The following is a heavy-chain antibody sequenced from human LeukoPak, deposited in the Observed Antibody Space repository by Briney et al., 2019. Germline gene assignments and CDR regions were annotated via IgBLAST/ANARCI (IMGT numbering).Heavy chain of an antibody. CDR2: IGASSIPK. Sequence: GGSLRLSCVVSGFPFSFYELNWVRQAPGKGLEWVSNIGASSIPKYYADSVKGRFSISRGNARNSLYLQMNSLRIEDTAVYYCALLAVASDFDYWGQGALVTVSS. V-gene: IGHV3-48*03. CDR1: GFPFSFYE. CDR3: ALLAVASDFDY. D-gene: IGHD6-19*01. J-gene: IGHJ4*02.